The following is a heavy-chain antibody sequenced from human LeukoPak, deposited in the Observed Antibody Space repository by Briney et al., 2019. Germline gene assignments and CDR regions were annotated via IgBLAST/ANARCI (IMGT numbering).Heavy chain of an antibody. Sequence: GASVRLSCKASGVTFSSYGMSWVRQAPGQGLEWMGGIIPIFGNANYAQNVKGRVTITADESTSTAYMELSSLRSEDTAVYYCARNAVPDRPFSGMDVWGKGTTVTVSS. CDR1: GVTFSSYG. D-gene: IGHD2-2*01. J-gene: IGHJ6*04. CDR2: IIPIFGNA. CDR3: ARNAVPDRPFSGMDV. V-gene: IGHV1-69*13.